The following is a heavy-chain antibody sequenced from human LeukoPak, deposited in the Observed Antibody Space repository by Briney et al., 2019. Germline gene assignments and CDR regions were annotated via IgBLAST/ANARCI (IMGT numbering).Heavy chain of an antibody. J-gene: IGHJ4*02. CDR1: GYTLTQLS. CDR3: ATAADIVTGYYDFDY. V-gene: IGHV1-24*01. Sequence: ASVKVSCKVSGYTLTQLSMHWVRQAPGKGLECMGGFDPDDGETIYAQKLQGRVTMSEDTSTDTAYMELSSLRSEDTAVYYCATAADIVTGYYDFDYWGQGTLVTVSS. D-gene: IGHD3-9*01. CDR2: FDPDDGET.